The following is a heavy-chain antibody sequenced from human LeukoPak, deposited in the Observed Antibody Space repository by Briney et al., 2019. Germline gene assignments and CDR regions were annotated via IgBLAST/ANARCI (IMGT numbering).Heavy chain of an antibody. Sequence: SQTLTLTCTVSGFTISSDDFYWIWMPQPPGKGLEWIGYSYYSGSTYYDPSLKSRVTISVDKSKNQSSLKLSSVTAADTAVYYCARVVFSGSYFGAFDIWGQGTMVTVSS. J-gene: IGHJ3*02. CDR1: GFTISSDDFY. D-gene: IGHD3-10*01. V-gene: IGHV4-30-4*01. CDR3: ARVVFSGSYFGAFDI. CDR2: SYYSGST.